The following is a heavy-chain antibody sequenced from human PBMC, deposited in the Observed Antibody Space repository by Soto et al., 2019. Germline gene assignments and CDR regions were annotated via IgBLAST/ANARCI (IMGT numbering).Heavy chain of an antibody. V-gene: IGHV1-69*01. Sequence: QVHLVQSGAEVKKPGSSVSVSCKASGGTFSSFAITWVRQAPGQGFEWMGEIIPIFDTRNYAHKFQGRLTYTEDDYTNTAYMELNSLRSEDTAIYYCTEASYHEKRGLIWRFSWFDRWGQGTLVTVSS. D-gene: IGHD1-26*01. CDR2: IIPIFDTR. J-gene: IGHJ5*02. CDR1: GGTFSSFA. CDR3: TEASYHEKRGLIWRFSWFDR.